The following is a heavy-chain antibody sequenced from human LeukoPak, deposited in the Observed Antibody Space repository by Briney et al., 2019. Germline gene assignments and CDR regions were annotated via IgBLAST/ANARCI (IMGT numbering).Heavy chain of an antibody. CDR2: ITWNGGTI. CDR3: ARDRYYYDSSGYPSYFDY. Sequence: GGSLRLSCAASGFSFDDFAMHWVRQAPGKGLEWVSGITWNGGTIDYADSVKGRFTISRDNAKNSLYLQMNSLRAEDTAVYYCARDRYYYDSSGYPSYFDYWGQGTLVTVSS. V-gene: IGHV3-9*01. J-gene: IGHJ4*02. D-gene: IGHD3-22*01. CDR1: GFSFDDFA.